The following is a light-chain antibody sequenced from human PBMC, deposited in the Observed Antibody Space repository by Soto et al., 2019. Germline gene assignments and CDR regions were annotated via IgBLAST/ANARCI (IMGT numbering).Light chain of an antibody. V-gene: IGKV3-20*01. J-gene: IGKJ5*01. CDR3: QQYGSSPIT. Sequence: EIVLTQSPATLSVSPGERATPSCRASQSVISTYLAWYQQKPGQAPRLLIYGASSRATGIPDRFSGSGSGTDFTLTISRLEPEDFAVYYCQQYGSSPITFGQGTRLEI. CDR1: QSVISTY. CDR2: GAS.